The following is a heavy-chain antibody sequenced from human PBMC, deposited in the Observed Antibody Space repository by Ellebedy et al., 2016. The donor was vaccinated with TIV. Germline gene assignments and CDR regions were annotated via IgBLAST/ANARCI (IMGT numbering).Heavy chain of an antibody. J-gene: IGHJ3*02. CDR1: GFTFSSYG. CDR2: IWYDGSNK. V-gene: IGHV3-33*01. D-gene: IGHD3-10*01. CDR3: ARDRGLHDAFDI. Sequence: GESLKISCAASGFTFSSYGMHWVRQAPGKGLEWVAVIWYDGSNKYYADSVKGRFTISRDNSKNTLYLQMNSLRAEDTAVYYCARDRGLHDAFDIWGQGTIVTVSS.